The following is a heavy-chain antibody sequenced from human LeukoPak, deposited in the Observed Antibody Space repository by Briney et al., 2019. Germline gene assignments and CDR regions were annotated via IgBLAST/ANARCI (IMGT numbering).Heavy chain of an antibody. CDR1: GFIFSTYW. CDR3: SGGNVFDI. D-gene: IGHD3-16*01. V-gene: IGHV3-7*01. J-gene: IGHJ3*02. Sequence: GGSLRLSCAASGFIFSTYWMSWVRQAPGKGLEWVANIKEDGTVKQYVDSVKGRFTISRDNAKNSLYLQMNSLRIEDTAVYYCSGGNVFDIWAQGTLVTVSS. CDR2: IKEDGTVK.